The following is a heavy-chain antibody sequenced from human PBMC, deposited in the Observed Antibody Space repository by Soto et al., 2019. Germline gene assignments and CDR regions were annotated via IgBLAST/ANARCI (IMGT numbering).Heavy chain of an antibody. CDR3: AGLVERHCLNQ. CDR1: GFTLSSYW. Sequence: EVQLVESGGGLVQPGGSLRLSCAASGFTLSSYWMTWVRQPPGRGLEWVTNINQNAGKIYYVDSVKGRFTVSRDNAKNSLYLQMNSLSVEDTAVYYCAGLVERHCLNQWGQGTLVTVSS. CDR2: INQNAGKI. D-gene: IGHD2-21*01. V-gene: IGHV3-7*04. J-gene: IGHJ4*02.